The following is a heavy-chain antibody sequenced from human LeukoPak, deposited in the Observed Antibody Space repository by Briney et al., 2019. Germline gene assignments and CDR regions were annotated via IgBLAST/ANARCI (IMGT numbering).Heavy chain of an antibody. CDR2: ISGSGGST. CDR1: GFTFSSYA. Sequence: GGSLRLSCAASGFTFSSYAMNWVRQAPGKGLEWVSTISGSGGSTYYADSVKGRFTISRDNSKNTLYLQMNSLRAEDTAVYYCTKVPSYGDLDSWGQGTLVTVSS. D-gene: IGHD4-17*01. V-gene: IGHV3-23*01. CDR3: TKVPSYGDLDS. J-gene: IGHJ4*02.